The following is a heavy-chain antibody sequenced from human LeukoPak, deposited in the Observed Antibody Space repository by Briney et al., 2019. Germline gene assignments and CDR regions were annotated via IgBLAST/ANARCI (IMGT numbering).Heavy chain of an antibody. CDR1: GFTFDDYA. D-gene: IGHD3-9*01. Sequence: GGSLRLSCAASGFTFDDYAMHWVRQGPGKGLELVSGISWDSGSIGYADSVKGRFTISRDNAKNSLYLQMNSLRIEDTALYYCARQYDILTGYFHADLFNWGQGTLVTVS. CDR2: ISWDSGSI. J-gene: IGHJ4*02. V-gene: IGHV3-9*01. CDR3: ARQYDILTGYFHADLFN.